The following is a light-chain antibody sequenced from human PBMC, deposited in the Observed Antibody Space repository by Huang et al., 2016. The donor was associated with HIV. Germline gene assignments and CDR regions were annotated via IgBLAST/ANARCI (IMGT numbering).Light chain of an antibody. J-gene: IGKJ2*01. V-gene: IGKV1-5*03. CDR3: QRYNTFPYT. Sequence: DIQMTQSPSTLSASVGDRVTITCRASQSISNWLAWYQQKPGKAPKLLIYKTSTLESGVPLRFSGSASVTNFTLTISSLQPDDLGTYYCQRYNTFPYTFGQGTKLEI. CDR2: KTS. CDR1: QSISNW.